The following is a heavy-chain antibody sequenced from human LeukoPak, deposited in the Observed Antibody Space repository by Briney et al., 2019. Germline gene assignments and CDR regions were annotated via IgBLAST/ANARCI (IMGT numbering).Heavy chain of an antibody. D-gene: IGHD3-22*01. V-gene: IGHV3-23*01. CDR1: GFTFSSYE. CDR2: ISGSGGST. CDR3: AKALIVLPIDY. Sequence: GGSLRLSCTASGFTFSSYEMNWVRQAPGKGLEWVSAISGSGGSTYYADSVKGRFTISRDNSKNTLYLQMNSLRAEDTAVYYCAKALIVLPIDYWGQGTLVTVSS. J-gene: IGHJ4*02.